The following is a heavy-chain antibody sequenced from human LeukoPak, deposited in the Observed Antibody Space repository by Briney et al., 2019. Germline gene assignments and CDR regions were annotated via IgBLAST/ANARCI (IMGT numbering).Heavy chain of an antibody. J-gene: IGHJ5*02. D-gene: IGHD3-22*01. V-gene: IGHV4-34*01. CDR3: ARGLRITMIVVGKGRRWFDP. Sequence: SETLSLTCAVYGGSFSGYYWSWIRQPPGKGLEWIGEINHSGSTNYNPSLKSRVTISVDTSKNQFSLKLSSVTAADTAVYYCARGLRITMIVVGKGRRWFDPWGQGTLVTVSS. CDR2: INHSGST. CDR1: GGSFSGYY.